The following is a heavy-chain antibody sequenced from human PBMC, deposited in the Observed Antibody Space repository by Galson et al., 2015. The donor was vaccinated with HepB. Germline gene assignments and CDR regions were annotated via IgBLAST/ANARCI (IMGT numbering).Heavy chain of an antibody. Sequence: SLRLSCAASGFAFHSHAMSWVRQAPGQGLEWISGISGNGDSTFYAVSVKGRFTVPRDNSKNMLYLQMDSLTAEDTGLFFCAKGYGLFDSWAQGILVTVSS. CDR1: GFAFHSHA. V-gene: IGHV3-23*01. J-gene: IGHJ5*01. CDR3: AKGYGLFDS. D-gene: IGHD3-16*01. CDR2: ISGNGDST.